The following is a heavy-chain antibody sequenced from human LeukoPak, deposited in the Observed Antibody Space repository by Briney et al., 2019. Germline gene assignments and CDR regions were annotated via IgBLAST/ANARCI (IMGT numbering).Heavy chain of an antibody. CDR2: INHSGST. D-gene: IGHD2-21*01. Sequence: SETLSLTCAVYGGSFNGYYWSWIRQPPGKGLEWIGEINHSGSTNYNPSLKSRVTISVDTSKNQFSLKLSSVTAADTAVYYCSGYCGGDCPDDAFDIWGQGTMVTVSS. V-gene: IGHV4-34*01. J-gene: IGHJ3*02. CDR1: GGSFNGYY. CDR3: SGYCGGDCPDDAFDI.